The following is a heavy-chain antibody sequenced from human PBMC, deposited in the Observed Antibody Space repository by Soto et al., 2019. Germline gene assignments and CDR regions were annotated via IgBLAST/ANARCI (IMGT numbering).Heavy chain of an antibody. V-gene: IGHV1-69*12. CDR1: GGTFSSYA. J-gene: IGHJ3*02. CDR3: ARRLWLTGTTDAFDI. CDR2: IIPIFGTA. Sequence: QVQLVQSGAEVKKPGSSVKVSCKASGGTFSSYAISWVRQAPGQGLEWMGGIIPIFGTANYAQKFQGRVTIXXDXSXXTAYMELSSLRSEDTAVYYCARRLWLTGTTDAFDIWGQGTMVTVSS. D-gene: IGHD1-20*01.